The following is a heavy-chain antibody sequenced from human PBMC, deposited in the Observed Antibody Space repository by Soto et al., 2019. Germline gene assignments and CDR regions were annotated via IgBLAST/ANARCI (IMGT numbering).Heavy chain of an antibody. J-gene: IGHJ5*02. D-gene: IGHD3-3*02. V-gene: IGHV3-53*01. CDR3: ARGGSISNLPGWFDP. CDR2: MYSGGST. CDR1: GLTVNSNF. Sequence: EVQLVESGGGLIQPGGSLRLSCAASGLTVNSNFMSWVRQAPGKGPEWVSVMYSGGSTYYADSVRGRFTISRDNFKNTLYLQMSSLSAEDTAVYYCARGGSISNLPGWFDPWGQGTLVTVSS.